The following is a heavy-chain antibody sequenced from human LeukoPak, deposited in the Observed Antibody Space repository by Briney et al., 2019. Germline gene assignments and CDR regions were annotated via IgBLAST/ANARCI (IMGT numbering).Heavy chain of an antibody. CDR3: ARLRRYIKQAASGMDV. Sequence: SQTLSLTCAISGDSVSNDTAAWSWIRQSPSRGLEWLGRTYYRSKWYYDYAISVKSRMTIDLETSKNRFSLHLNSVTPDDTAVYYCARLRRYIKQAASGMDVWGQGTTVTVSS. V-gene: IGHV6-1*01. J-gene: IGHJ6*02. D-gene: IGHD5-18*01. CDR2: TYYRSKWYY. CDR1: GDSVSNDTAA.